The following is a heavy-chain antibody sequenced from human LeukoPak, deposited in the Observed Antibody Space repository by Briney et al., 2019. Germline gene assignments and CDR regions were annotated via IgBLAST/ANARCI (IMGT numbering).Heavy chain of an antibody. J-gene: IGHJ6*02. D-gene: IGHD4-23*01. CDR3: ARVQPPPTVVTPRYYYYGMDV. CDR1: GFTFSSYS. Sequence: GGSLRLSCAASGFTFSSYSMNWVRQAPGKGLEWVSYISSSSSTIYYADSAKGRFTISRDNAKNSLYLQMNSLRDEDTAVYYCARVQPPPTVVTPRYYYYGMDVWGQGTTVTVS. V-gene: IGHV3-48*02. CDR2: ISSSSSTI.